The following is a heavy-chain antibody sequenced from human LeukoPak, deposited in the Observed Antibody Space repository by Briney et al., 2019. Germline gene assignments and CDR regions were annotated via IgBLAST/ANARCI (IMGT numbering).Heavy chain of an antibody. D-gene: IGHD2-2*01. J-gene: IGHJ4*02. CDR2: IWYDGSKK. Sequence: PGGSLRLSCAASGIPFSSYGMHWVRQAPGKGLEWVAVIWYDGSKKYYADFVKGRFTISRDNAKNSLYLQMNSLRAEDTAVYYCARDVYSTSWFNFDFWGQGTLVTVSS. CDR3: ARDVYSTSWFNFDF. V-gene: IGHV3-33*01. CDR1: GIPFSSYG.